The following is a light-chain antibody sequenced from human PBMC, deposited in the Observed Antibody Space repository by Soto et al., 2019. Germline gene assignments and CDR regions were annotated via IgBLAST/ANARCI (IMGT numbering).Light chain of an antibody. V-gene: IGKV3-11*01. CDR2: DAS. CDR3: QQGSNWPST. J-gene: IGKJ4*01. Sequence: DIVLTQSPATLSLSPGDRATLSCRASQSVSSYLAWYQQKPGQAPRLLIYDASNRATGIPARFSGSGSGTDFTLTITSLEPEDFAGYYCQQGSNWPSTFGGGTKVEIK. CDR1: QSVSSY.